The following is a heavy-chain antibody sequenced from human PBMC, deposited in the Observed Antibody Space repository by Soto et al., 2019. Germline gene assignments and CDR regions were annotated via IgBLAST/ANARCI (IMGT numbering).Heavy chain of an antibody. CDR1: GFTFSSYA. CDR3: AKDWCSGTTCYCLEN. CDR2: VSGSSGSK. Sequence: EVQLLESGGAFVQPGGSLRLSCAASGFTFSSYAMSWVRQAPGKGLEWVSSVSGSSGSKSYAESVKGRFTISRDNSKSTVYLQMNSLRAEDTAVYFCAKDWCSGTTCYCLENWGHGTLVTVSS. V-gene: IGHV3-23*01. J-gene: IGHJ4*01. D-gene: IGHD1-7*01.